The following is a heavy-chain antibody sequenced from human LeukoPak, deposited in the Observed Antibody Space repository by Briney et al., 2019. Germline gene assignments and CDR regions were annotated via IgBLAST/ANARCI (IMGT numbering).Heavy chain of an antibody. CDR1: GYTIRSGDY. J-gene: IGHJ4*02. D-gene: IGHD4-17*01. CDR3: ARIRSVTITRGFDH. V-gene: IGHV4-38-2*01. CDR2: IYHSGST. Sequence: PSETLSLTCAVSGYTIRSGDYWGWIRPSAGKGLGWSGSIYHSGSTHYTPSLKSRVTISVDTSKNQFSLMLSSVTAADTAVYYCARIRSVTITRGFDHWGQGTLVTVSS.